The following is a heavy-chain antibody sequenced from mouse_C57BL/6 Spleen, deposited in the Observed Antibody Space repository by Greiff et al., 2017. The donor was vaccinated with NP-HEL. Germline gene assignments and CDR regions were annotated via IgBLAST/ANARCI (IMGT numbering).Heavy chain of an antibody. CDR1: GYAFTNYL. CDR3: ARAEGSNLYYFDY. CDR2: INPGSGGT. Sequence: QVQLKQSGAELVRPGTSVKVSCKASGYAFTNYLIEWVKQRPGQGLEWIGVINPGSGGTNYNEKFKGKATLTADKSSSTAYMQLSSLTSEDSAVYFCARAEGSNLYYFDYWGQGTTLTVSS. V-gene: IGHV1-54*01. D-gene: IGHD2-5*01. J-gene: IGHJ2*01.